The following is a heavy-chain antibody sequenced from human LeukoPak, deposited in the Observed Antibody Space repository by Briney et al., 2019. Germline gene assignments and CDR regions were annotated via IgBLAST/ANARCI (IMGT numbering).Heavy chain of an antibody. Sequence: GGSLRLSCAASGFTFDDYGMSWVRQAPGKGLEWVSGINWNGGSTGYADSVKGRFTISRDNAKNSLYLQMNSLRAEDTALYYCARDINRYYYGSGSPSDYRGQGTLVTVSS. J-gene: IGHJ4*02. D-gene: IGHD3-10*01. CDR3: ARDINRYYYGSGSPSDY. CDR1: GFTFDDYG. V-gene: IGHV3-20*04. CDR2: INWNGGST.